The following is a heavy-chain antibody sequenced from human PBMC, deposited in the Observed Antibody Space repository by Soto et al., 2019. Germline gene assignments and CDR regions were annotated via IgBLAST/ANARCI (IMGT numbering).Heavy chain of an antibody. D-gene: IGHD5-12*01. CDR1: GFTFSSYA. V-gene: IGHV3-30-3*01. CDR2: ISYDGSNK. CDR3: ARVYISFSQRWLQSPDY. Sequence: GGSLRLSCAASGFTFSSYAMHWVRQAPGKGLEWVAVISYDGSNKYYADSVRGRFTISRDNSKNTLYLQMNSLRAEDTAVYYCARVYISFSQRWLQSPDYWGQGTLVTVSS. J-gene: IGHJ4*02.